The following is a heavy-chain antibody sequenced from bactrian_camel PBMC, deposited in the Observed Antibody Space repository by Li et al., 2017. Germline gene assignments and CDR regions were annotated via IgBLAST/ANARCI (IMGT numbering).Heavy chain of an antibody. CDR2: ITSLPSLFRAA. J-gene: IGHJ4*01. D-gene: IGHD2*01. CDR3: VTAYGYGDRVRSEVT. CDR1: GFTFSRHD. V-gene: IGHV3S40*01. Sequence: VQLVESGGGLVQPGGSLRLSCAASGFTFSRHDMSWVRQAPGKEVEWVAGITSLPSLFRAASYADSVKGRFTISRDNAKNTVYLQMNSLKPEDTAVYYCVTAYGYGDRVRSEVTWGQGTQVTVS.